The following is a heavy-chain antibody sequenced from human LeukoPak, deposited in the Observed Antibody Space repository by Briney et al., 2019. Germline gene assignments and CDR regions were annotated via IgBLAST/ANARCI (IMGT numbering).Heavy chain of an antibody. D-gene: IGHD6-13*01. CDR1: GFTFSTYW. J-gene: IGHJ4*02. CDR2: ISSSSSYI. CDR3: ARGAYSSSWYFVY. Sequence: GGSLRLSCAASGFTFSTYWMNWVRQAPGKGLEWVSSISSSSSYIYYADSVKGRFTISRDNAKNSLYLQMNSLRAEDTAVYYCARGAYSSSWYFVYWGQGTLVTVSS. V-gene: IGHV3-21*01.